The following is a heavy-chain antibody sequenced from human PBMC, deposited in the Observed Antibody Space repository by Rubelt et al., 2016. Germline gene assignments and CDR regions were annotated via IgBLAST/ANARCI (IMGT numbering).Heavy chain of an antibody. V-gene: IGHV1-18*01. D-gene: IGHD4-23*01. CDR3: ARDVGGNSVLYYFDY. CDR1: GYTFTSYG. J-gene: IGHJ4*02. Sequence: QVQLVQSGAEVKKPGASVKVSCKASGYTFTSYGISWVRQAPGQGLEWMGWISAYNGNTNYAQKLQGRGTMTTDTSTSTADIELRSLRSDDTAVYYCARDVGGNSVLYYFDYWGQGTLVTVSS. CDR2: ISAYNGNT.